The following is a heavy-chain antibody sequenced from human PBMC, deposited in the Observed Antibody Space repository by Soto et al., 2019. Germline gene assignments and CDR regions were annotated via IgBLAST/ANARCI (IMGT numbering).Heavy chain of an antibody. CDR3: ARSSYSGSYYCCSGMDV. CDR2: IKQDGSEK. CDR1: GFTFSSYW. D-gene: IGHD1-26*01. V-gene: IGHV3-7*01. Sequence: GGSLRLSCAASGFTFSSYWMSWVRQAPGKGLEWVANIKQDGSEKYYVDSVKGRFTISRDNAKNSLYLQMNSLRAEGTAVYYCARSSYSGSYYCCSGMDVWGQETTVTVSS. J-gene: IGHJ6*02.